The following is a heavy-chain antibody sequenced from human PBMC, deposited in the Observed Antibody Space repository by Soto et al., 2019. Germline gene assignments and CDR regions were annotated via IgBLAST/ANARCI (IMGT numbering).Heavy chain of an antibody. CDR3: ARDVLTYYDSSGYYDAFDI. CDR1: GDSVSSNSAA. Sequence: SQTISLTCAISGDSVSSNSAAWNWIRQSPSRGLEWLGRTYYRSKWYNDYAVSVKSRITINPDTSKNQFSLQLNSVTPEDTAVYYCARDVLTYYDSSGYYDAFDIWGQGTMVTVSS. V-gene: IGHV6-1*01. D-gene: IGHD3-22*01. J-gene: IGHJ3*02. CDR2: TYYRSKWYN.